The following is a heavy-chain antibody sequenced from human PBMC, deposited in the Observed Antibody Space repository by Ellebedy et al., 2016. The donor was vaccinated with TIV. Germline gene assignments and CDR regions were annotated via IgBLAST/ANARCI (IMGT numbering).Heavy chain of an antibody. CDR2: IYYSGST. J-gene: IGHJ3*02. Sequence: MPSETLSLTCTVSGGSISSYYWSWIRQPPGKGLEWIGYIYYSGSTNYNPSLKSRVTISEDTSKNQFSLKLSSVTAADTAVYYCARVVWQQPVSYAFDIWGQGTMVAVSS. V-gene: IGHV4-59*01. CDR1: GGSISSYY. CDR3: ARVVWQQPVSYAFDI. D-gene: IGHD6-13*01.